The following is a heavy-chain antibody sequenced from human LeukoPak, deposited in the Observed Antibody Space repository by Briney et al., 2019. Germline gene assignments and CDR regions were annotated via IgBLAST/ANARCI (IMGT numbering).Heavy chain of an antibody. Sequence: SETLSLTCTVSGGSISSYYWTWIRQPDGKGLEWIGRIYTSGSTNYNPSVKSRVTMSLDKSKNQFSLKLSSVTAADTAVYYCAREPTVSYYYYYYMDVGGKGTTVTVSS. CDR3: AREPTVSYYYYYYMDV. D-gene: IGHD4-17*01. CDR1: GGSISSYY. V-gene: IGHV4-4*07. J-gene: IGHJ6*03. CDR2: IYTSGST.